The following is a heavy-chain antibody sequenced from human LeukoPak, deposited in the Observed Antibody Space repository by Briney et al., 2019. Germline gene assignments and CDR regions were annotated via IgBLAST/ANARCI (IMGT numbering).Heavy chain of an antibody. J-gene: IGHJ4*02. CDR3: AKDRGYSSGWPTYYFDY. CDR2: LSGSGGTT. V-gene: IGHV3-23*01. D-gene: IGHD6-19*01. CDR1: GFTFSSYA. Sequence: GGSLRLSCAASGFTFSSYAMTWVRQAPGKGLEWVSSLSGSGGTTYYADSVKGRFTISRDNSKNTLYLQMNSLRAEDTAVYYCAKDRGYSSGWPTYYFDYWGQGTLVTVSS.